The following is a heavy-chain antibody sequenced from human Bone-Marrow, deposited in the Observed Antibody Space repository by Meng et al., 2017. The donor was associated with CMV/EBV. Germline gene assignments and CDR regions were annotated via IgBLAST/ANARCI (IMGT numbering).Heavy chain of an antibody. V-gene: IGHV3-69-1*01. Sequence: GESLKISCAASGSTFSDYYMNWVRQAPGKGLEWVSSISSSSTIYYADSVKGRFTISRDNAKNSLYLQMNSLRAEDTAVYYCARGRGYGSGSYLVYFDYWGQGTLVTVSS. J-gene: IGHJ4*02. D-gene: IGHD3-10*01. CDR2: ISSSSTI. CDR3: ARGRGYGSGSYLVYFDY. CDR1: GSTFSDYY.